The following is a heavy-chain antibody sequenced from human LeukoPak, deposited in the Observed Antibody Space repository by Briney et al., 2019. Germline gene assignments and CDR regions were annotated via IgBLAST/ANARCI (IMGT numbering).Heavy chain of an antibody. J-gene: IGHJ4*02. Sequence: GGSLRLSCAASGFTFSSYAMSWVRRAPGKGLEWVSAISGSGGSTYYADSVKGRFTISRDNSKNTLYLQMNSLRAEDTAVYYCAKRPTDIVASPHDYWGQGTLVTVSS. CDR3: AKRPTDIVASPHDY. D-gene: IGHD5-12*01. CDR2: ISGSGGST. CDR1: GFTFSSYA. V-gene: IGHV3-23*01.